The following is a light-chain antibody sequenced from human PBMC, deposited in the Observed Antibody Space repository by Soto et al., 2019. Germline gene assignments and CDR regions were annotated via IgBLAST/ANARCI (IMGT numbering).Light chain of an antibody. CDR1: QTLSSRH. V-gene: IGKV3-20*01. J-gene: IGKJ2*01. CDR2: SAS. CDR3: QQYKTSPYT. Sequence: EIVLTQSPGTLSLSPGERATLSCRARQTLSSRHLAWYHQKPGQAPRLLIFSASGRPTGIPDRFSGSGSGTDFTLTINRLEPEDFAVYYCQQYKTSPYTFGQGTKLEIK.